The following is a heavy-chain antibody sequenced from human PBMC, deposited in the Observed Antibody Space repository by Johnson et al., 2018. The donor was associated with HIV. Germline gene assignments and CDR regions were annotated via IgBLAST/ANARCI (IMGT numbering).Heavy chain of an antibody. Sequence: VQPGRSLRLSCAASGFTFSSYAMSWVRQAPGKGLEWVAFIRYDGSNKYYADSVKGRFTISRDNSKNTLYLQMNSLRAEDTAVYYCAKDRPLYVLHLFGAFDIWGQGTMVTVSS. D-gene: IGHD2-15*01. J-gene: IGHJ3*02. V-gene: IGHV3-30*02. CDR1: GFTFSSYA. CDR3: AKDRPLYVLHLFGAFDI. CDR2: IRYDGSNK.